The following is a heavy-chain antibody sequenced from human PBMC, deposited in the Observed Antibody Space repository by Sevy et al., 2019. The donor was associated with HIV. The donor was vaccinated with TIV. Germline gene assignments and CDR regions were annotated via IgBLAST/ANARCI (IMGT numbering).Heavy chain of an antibody. CDR1: GFTVSSNY. CDR2: IYSDGST. J-gene: IGHJ3*02. D-gene: IGHD1-26*01. CDR3: AGRYSGNYYGAFDI. Sequence: GGSLRLSCAASGFTVSSNYMSWVRQAPGKGLEWVSVIYSDGSTYYADSVKGRFTISRDNSKNTLYLQMNSLRADDTAMYYCAGRYSGNYYGAFDIWGQGTMVTVSS. V-gene: IGHV3-53*01.